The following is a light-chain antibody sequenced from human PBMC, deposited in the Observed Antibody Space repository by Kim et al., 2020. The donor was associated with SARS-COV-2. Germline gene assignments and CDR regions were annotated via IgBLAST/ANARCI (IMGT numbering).Light chain of an antibody. CDR3: QQYDSSPLT. CDR1: QNIRNNY. J-gene: IGKJ4*01. V-gene: IGKV3-20*01. Sequence: SPGERATLSCRASQNIRNNYLAWYQQKPGQAPSLLIYGASSRATGIPDRFSGSGSGTDFTLTISRLEPEDFAVYHCQQYDSSPLTFGGGTKVDIK. CDR2: GAS.